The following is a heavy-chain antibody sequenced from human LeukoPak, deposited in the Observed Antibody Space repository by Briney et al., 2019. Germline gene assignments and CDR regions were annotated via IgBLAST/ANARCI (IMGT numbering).Heavy chain of an antibody. J-gene: IGHJ4*02. CDR2: THYSDHT. CDR3: ARLGIVGAPASDY. Sequence: PSETLSLTCTVSGGSITSNFWSWIRQPPGQGLQWVAYTHYSDHTNYNPSLKSRVTISVDTSKNQFSLKLSSVTAADTAVYYCARLGIVGAPASDYWGQGTLVTVSS. V-gene: IGHV4-59*08. CDR1: GGSITSNF. D-gene: IGHD1-26*01.